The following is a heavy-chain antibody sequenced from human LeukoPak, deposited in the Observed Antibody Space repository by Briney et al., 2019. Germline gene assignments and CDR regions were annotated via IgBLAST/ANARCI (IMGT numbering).Heavy chain of an antibody. CDR3: ARVRGVEAAEPLGWFDP. Sequence: SETLSLTCTVSGGSVSTGSYYWSWIRQPPGKGLEWIGYIYFTGSTNHNPSLKSRVTISVDTSKNQFSLRLSSVTAADTAVYYCARVRGVEAAEPLGWFDPWGQGTLVTVSS. CDR1: GGSVSTGSYY. D-gene: IGHD6-13*01. V-gene: IGHV4-61*01. J-gene: IGHJ5*02. CDR2: IYFTGST.